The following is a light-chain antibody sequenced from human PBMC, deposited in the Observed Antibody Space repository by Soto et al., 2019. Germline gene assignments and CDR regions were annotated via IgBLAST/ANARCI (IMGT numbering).Light chain of an antibody. Sequence: QSALTQPASVSGSPGQSITISCTGTSSDVGGYNYVSWYQQHPVKAPKLLIYGVNNRPSGVSNRFSGSKSGNTASLTISGLQAEDEADYYCSSYTRSSTVIFGGGTKVTVL. CDR1: SSDVGGYNY. J-gene: IGLJ2*01. CDR3: SSYTRSSTVI. V-gene: IGLV2-14*01. CDR2: GVN.